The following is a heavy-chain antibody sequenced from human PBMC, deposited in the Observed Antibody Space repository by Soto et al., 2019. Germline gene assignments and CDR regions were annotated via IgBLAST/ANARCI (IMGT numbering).Heavy chain of an antibody. Sequence: EVQLLESGGGLVQPGGSLRLSCAASGFTFSSYAMSWVRQAPGKGLEWVSIIGGGGVNTYYADSVKGRFTISRDNSLNALYLQMSSLRAGDTAVYYCAKVILGKPPGSTALDIWGQGTVVTVSS. CDR2: IGGGGVNT. V-gene: IGHV3-23*01. CDR3: AKVILGKPPGSTALDI. D-gene: IGHD2-2*01. J-gene: IGHJ3*02. CDR1: GFTFSSYA.